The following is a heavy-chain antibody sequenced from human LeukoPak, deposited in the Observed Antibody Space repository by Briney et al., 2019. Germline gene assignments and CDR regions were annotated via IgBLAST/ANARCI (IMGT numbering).Heavy chain of an antibody. Sequence: PSETLSLTCTVSGGSISGYYWSWIRQPPGKGLEWIGYIYYSGSTNYNPSLKSRVTISVDTSKNQFSLKLSSVTAADTAVYYCASSSGYSYGYFGYWGQGTLVTVSS. CDR3: ASSSGYSYGYFGY. CDR1: GGSISGYY. J-gene: IGHJ4*02. D-gene: IGHD5-18*01. CDR2: IYYSGST. V-gene: IGHV4-59*08.